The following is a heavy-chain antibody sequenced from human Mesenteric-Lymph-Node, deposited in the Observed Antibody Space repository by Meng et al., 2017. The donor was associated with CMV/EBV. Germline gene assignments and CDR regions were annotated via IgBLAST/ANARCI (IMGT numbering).Heavy chain of an antibody. CDR1: GFTFSSYT. J-gene: IGHJ5*02. Sequence: GESLKISCAASGFTFSSYTMNWVRQAPGKGLEWVSSISSSSSYIYYADSVKGRFTISRDNAKNSLYLQMNSLRVEDTAVYYCARDAGYELLFGPWFDPWGQGTLVTVSS. V-gene: IGHV3-21*01. D-gene: IGHD2-2*01. CDR3: ARDAGYELLFGPWFDP. CDR2: ISSSSSYI.